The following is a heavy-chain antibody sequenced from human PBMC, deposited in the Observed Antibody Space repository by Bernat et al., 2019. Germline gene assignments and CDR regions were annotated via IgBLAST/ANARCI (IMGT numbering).Heavy chain of an antibody. Sequence: QVQLVQSGAEVKKPGASVKVSCKASGYTFTGYAMHWVRQAPGQRLEWMGWINAGNGNTKYSQKFQGRVTITRDTSASTAYMELSSLRSEDTAVYYCARGDYYGPPGFDYWGQGTLVTVSS. V-gene: IGHV1-3*01. CDR3: ARGDYYGPPGFDY. J-gene: IGHJ4*02. CDR1: GYTFTGYA. D-gene: IGHD3-10*01. CDR2: INAGNGNT.